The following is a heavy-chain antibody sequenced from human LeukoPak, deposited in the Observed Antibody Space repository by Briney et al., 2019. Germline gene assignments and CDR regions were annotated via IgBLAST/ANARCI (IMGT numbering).Heavy chain of an antibody. Sequence: GGSLRLSCAASGFTFSNAWMSWVRQAPGKGREWVGRIKSKTDGGTTDYAARVKGRFTISRDDSKNTLYLQMNSMKTEDTAVYYCTTDRWEEGAFDIWGQGTMVTVSS. CDR3: TTDRWEEGAFDI. D-gene: IGHD1-26*01. CDR2: IKSKTDGGTT. CDR1: GFTFSNAW. V-gene: IGHV3-15*01. J-gene: IGHJ3*02.